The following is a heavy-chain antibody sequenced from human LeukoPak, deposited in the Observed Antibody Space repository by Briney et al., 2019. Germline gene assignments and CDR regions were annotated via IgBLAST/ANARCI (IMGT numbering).Heavy chain of an antibody. CDR2: IKQDGSEK. V-gene: IGHV3-7*01. J-gene: IGHJ3*02. CDR1: GFTFSSYW. Sequence: PGGSLRLSRAASGFTFSSYWMSWVRQAPGKGLEWVANIKQDGSEKYYVDSVKGRFAISRDNAKNSLYLQMNSLRAEDTAVYYCARAFSSGWLDAFDIWGQGTMVTVSS. D-gene: IGHD6-19*01. CDR3: ARAFSSGWLDAFDI.